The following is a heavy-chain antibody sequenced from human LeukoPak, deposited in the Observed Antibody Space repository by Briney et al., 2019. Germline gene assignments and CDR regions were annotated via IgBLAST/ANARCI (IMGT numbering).Heavy chain of an antibody. J-gene: IGHJ4*02. Sequence: ASVKVSCKAPGYTFTGYYLHWGRQAPGQGLEWMGCINPNSGDTNYAQKFQGRVTMTRDTSLSTAYMELSSLRSDDTAVYYCARDKNPTVFDYWGQGSLVTVSS. V-gene: IGHV1-2*02. CDR2: INPNSGDT. CDR3: ARDKNPTVFDY. CDR1: GYTFTGYY.